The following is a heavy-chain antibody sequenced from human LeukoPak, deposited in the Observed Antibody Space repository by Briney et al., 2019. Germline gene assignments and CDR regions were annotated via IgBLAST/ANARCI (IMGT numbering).Heavy chain of an antibody. CDR2: ISHSGST. Sequence: PSETLSLTCTVSGGSISSYYWSWIRQPPGKGLEWIGYISHSGSTDCNPSLKSRVTISVDTSKNQFSLNLRSVTAADTAVYYCARHGWYSFDYWGQGTLVTVSS. V-gene: IGHV4-59*08. CDR3: ARHGWYSFDY. J-gene: IGHJ4*02. CDR1: GGSISSYY. D-gene: IGHD6-19*01.